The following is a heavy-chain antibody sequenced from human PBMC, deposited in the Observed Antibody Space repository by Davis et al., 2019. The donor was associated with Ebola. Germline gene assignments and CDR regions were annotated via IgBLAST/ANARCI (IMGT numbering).Heavy chain of an antibody. V-gene: IGHV3-53*01. CDR3: ARGAREWTYFDY. CDR1: GFSASSNS. J-gene: IGHJ4*02. CDR2: TYSDGST. D-gene: IGHD3-3*01. Sequence: GESLKISCAASGFSASSNSMSWVRQAPGKGLEWVSTTYSDGSTYYADSVRGRFTISRDTSKNTLYLQMNSLRVEDTAVYYCARGAREWTYFDYWGQGTLVTVSS.